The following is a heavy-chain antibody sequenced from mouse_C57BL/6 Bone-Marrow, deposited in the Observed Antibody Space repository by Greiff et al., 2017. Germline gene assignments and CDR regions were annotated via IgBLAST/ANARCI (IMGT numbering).Heavy chain of an antibody. V-gene: IGHV5-6*02. Sequence: EVKLVESGGDLVKPGGSLKLSCAASGFTFSSYGMSWVRQTPDKRLEWVATISSGGSYTYYPASVKGRFTISRDNAKNTLYLLMSSLNAEYTAMFYGARRGSSHWYFDVWGTGTTVTVSS. CDR3: ARRGSSHWYFDV. D-gene: IGHD1-1*01. CDR1: GFTFSSYG. CDR2: ISSGGSYT. J-gene: IGHJ1*03.